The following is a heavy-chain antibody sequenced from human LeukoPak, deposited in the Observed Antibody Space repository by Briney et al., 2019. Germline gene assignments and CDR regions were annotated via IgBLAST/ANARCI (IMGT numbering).Heavy chain of an antibody. CDR2: IYSGGNT. J-gene: IGHJ4*01. D-gene: IGHD3-10*01. CDR1: GFTVSSNY. V-gene: IGHV3-53*01. Sequence: GGSLRLSCAASGFTVSSNYMSWVRQAPGKGLEWVSVIYSGGNTYYADSVKGRFTISRDNSKNTLYLQMNSLRDEDTAVYYCARDTRSGSYYDGWDYWGQGTLVTVSS. CDR3: ARDTRSGSYYDGWDY.